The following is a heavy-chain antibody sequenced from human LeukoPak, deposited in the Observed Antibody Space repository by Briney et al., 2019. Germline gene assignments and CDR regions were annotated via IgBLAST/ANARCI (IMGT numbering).Heavy chain of an antibody. V-gene: IGHV4-59*01. D-gene: IGHD1-1*01. CDR3: ARSSRGLALEFDY. Sequence: SETLSLTCTVSGGSISSYYWSWVRQPPGKGLEWIGYIYYSGSSNYNPSLKSRVTISVDTSKNQFSLKLSSVTAADTAVYYCARSSRGLALEFDYWGQGTLVTVSS. J-gene: IGHJ4*02. CDR2: IYYSGSS. CDR1: GGSISSYY.